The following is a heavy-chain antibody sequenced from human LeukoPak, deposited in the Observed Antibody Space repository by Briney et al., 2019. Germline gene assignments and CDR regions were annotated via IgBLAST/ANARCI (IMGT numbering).Heavy chain of an antibody. Sequence: SETLSLTCTVSGDSISGTSHFWDWIRQSPGKGLEWIGSVYYRGTTYYNPSLRNRVTISVDTSKNQFSLKLSSVTAADTAVYYCARRSQGVNFDYWGQGTLVTVSS. CDR2: VYYRGTT. CDR1: GDSISGTSHF. J-gene: IGHJ4*02. V-gene: IGHV4-39*07. CDR3: ARRSQGVNFDY. D-gene: IGHD3-16*01.